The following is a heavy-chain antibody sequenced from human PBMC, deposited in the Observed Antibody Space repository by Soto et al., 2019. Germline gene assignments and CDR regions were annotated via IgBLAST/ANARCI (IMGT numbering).Heavy chain of an antibody. D-gene: IGHD2-2*01. V-gene: IGHV1-69*01. J-gene: IGHJ6*02. CDR2: IIPVFGTT. Sequence: QVQLVQSGAEVEKPGSSVKVFCKASGGTFSNYTISWVRQAPGQGLEWMGGIIPVFGTTDYEQKFQGRVTITADGSTSTAYMKLSSLRSADTAVYYCARSSPYIVVRKPTGNQDYYGMDVWGQGTTVTVYS. CDR1: GGTFSNYT. CDR3: ARSSPYIVVRKPTGNQDYYGMDV.